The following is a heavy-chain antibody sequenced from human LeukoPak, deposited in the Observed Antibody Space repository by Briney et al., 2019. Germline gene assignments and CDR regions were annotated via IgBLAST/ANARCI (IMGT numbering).Heavy chain of an antibody. CDR1: GFTFNSYS. CDR2: IISRGDTT. CDR3: ARGRGYCTGVSCDS. J-gene: IGHJ4*02. V-gene: IGHV3-48*04. Sequence: GGSLRLSCAASGFTFNSYSMNWVRQAPGKGLEWVSNIISRGDTTHYADSVKGRFTISRDNAKNSLFLQLNSLRAEDTAVYYCARGRGYCTGVSCDSWGQGTLVTVSS. D-gene: IGHD2-8*02.